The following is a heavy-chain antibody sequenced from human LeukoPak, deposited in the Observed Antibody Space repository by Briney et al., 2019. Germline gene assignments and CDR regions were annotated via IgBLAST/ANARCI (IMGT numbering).Heavy chain of an antibody. CDR3: ARRGTMVRGVIIGPNDY. CDR1: GYTFTSYG. Sequence: ASVKVSCKASGYTFTSYGISWVRQAPGRGLEWMGWISAYNGNTNYAQKLQGRVTMTTDTSTSTAYMELRSLRSDDPAVYYCARRGTMVRGVIIGPNDYWGQGTLVTVSS. CDR2: ISAYNGNT. J-gene: IGHJ4*02. D-gene: IGHD3-10*01. V-gene: IGHV1-18*01.